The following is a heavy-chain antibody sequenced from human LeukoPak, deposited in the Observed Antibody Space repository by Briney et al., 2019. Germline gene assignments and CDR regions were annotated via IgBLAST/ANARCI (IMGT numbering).Heavy chain of an antibody. V-gene: IGHV5-51*01. D-gene: IGHD3-22*01. J-gene: IGHJ4*02. Sequence: GESLKISCKGSGCSFTSYWIGWVRQMPGKGLEWMGIIYPGDSDTRYSPSFQGQVTISADKSISTAYLQWSSLKASDTAMYYCARHTIPYYYDSSGSFDYWGQGTLVTVSS. CDR2: IYPGDSDT. CDR1: GCSFTSYW. CDR3: ARHTIPYYYDSSGSFDY.